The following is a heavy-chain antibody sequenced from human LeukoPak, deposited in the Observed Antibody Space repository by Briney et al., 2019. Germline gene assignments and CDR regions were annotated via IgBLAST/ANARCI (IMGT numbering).Heavy chain of an antibody. J-gene: IGHJ4*02. CDR2: IYYSGST. CDR1: GGSISSYY. CDR3: ARTGYYDFWSGYQDK. D-gene: IGHD3-3*01. Sequence: PSETLSLTCTVSGGSISSYYWSWIRQPPGKGLEWIGYIYYSGSTNYNPSLKSRVTISVDTSKNQFSLKLSSVTAADTAVYYCARTGYYDFWSGYQDKWGQGTLVTVSS. V-gene: IGHV4-59*01.